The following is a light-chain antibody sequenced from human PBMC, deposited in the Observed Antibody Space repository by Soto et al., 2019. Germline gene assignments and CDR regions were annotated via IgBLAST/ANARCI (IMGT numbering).Light chain of an antibody. V-gene: IGKV3-11*01. Sequence: EIVLTQSPGTLSLSPGERATLSCRASQSVSSFLAWYQQKPGQAPRLLIYDASNRATGIPARFSGSGSGTEFTLTISSLEPEDFAVYYCQQRSSWPPTFGQGTQLEIK. CDR1: QSVSSF. CDR3: QQRSSWPPT. CDR2: DAS. J-gene: IGKJ5*01.